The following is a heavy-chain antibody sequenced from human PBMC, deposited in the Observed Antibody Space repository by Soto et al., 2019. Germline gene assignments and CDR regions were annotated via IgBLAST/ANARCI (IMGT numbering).Heavy chain of an antibody. J-gene: IGHJ4*02. Sequence: EVQLLESGGGLVQPGGSLRLSCAASGFTFSNYALSWVRQAPGKGLEWVSIISASGGSTFYADSVKGRCTISRDNSKNTLHLQMNNLRAEDTAVYYCAKHFDSGCPDYWGQGTLVTVSS. CDR3: AKHFDSGCPDY. CDR2: ISASGGST. V-gene: IGHV3-23*01. CDR1: GFTFSNYA. D-gene: IGHD6-19*01.